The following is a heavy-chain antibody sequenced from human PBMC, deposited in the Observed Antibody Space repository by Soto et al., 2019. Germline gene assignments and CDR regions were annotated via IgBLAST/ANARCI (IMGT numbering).Heavy chain of an antibody. V-gene: IGHV5-51*01. CDR3: ARGWSGYSYLYYYYYGMDV. J-gene: IGHJ6*02. CDR2: IYPGDSDT. D-gene: IGHD3-3*01. CDR1: GYSFTSYW. Sequence: GASLKISCKGSGYSFTSYWNGWVRQMPGKGLEWMGIIYPGDSDTRYSPSFQGQVTISADKSISTAYLQWSSLKASDAAMYYCARGWSGYSYLYYYYYGMDVWGQGTTVTVSS.